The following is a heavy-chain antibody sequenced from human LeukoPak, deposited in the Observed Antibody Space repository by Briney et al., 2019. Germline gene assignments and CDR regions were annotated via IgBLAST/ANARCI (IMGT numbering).Heavy chain of an antibody. Sequence: SETLSLTCAVYGGSFSGYSWSWIRQPPGKGLEWIGEINHSGSTNYNPSLKSRVTISVDTSKNQFSLKLSSVTAADTAVYYCARFRGRGTAMVMYFDYWGQGTLVTVSS. CDR2: INHSGST. CDR3: ARFRGRGTAMVMYFDY. D-gene: IGHD5-18*01. V-gene: IGHV4-34*01. J-gene: IGHJ4*02. CDR1: GGSFSGYS.